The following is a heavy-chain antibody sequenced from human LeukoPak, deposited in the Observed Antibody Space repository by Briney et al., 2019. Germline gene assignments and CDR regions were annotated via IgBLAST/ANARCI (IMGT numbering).Heavy chain of an antibody. CDR1: GFTFSNYA. CDR3: AKDQGLGLDRFDY. Sequence: GGSLRLSCAGSGFTFSNYAMTWVRQAPGKGLEWVSSVSGSGRNTFYPDSVKGRFTISRDNSKNTLYLQMNSLRVEDTAVYYCAKDQGLGLDRFDYWGQGTLVTASS. J-gene: IGHJ4*02. V-gene: IGHV3-23*01. CDR2: VSGSGRNT. D-gene: IGHD5/OR15-5a*01.